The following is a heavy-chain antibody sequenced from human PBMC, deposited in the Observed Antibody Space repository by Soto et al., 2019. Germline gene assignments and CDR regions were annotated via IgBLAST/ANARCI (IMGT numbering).Heavy chain of an antibody. CDR1: WFAFNKYN. V-gene: IGHV3-21*01. D-gene: IGHD3-22*01. CDR2: ISSSGGYI. Sequence: GGSLRLSCAASWFAFNKYNMNWVRQAPGKGLEWVSSISSSGGYIYYADSVRGRFTTSRDNAKKSLYLQMNSLSDGDAAIYYCAGGHYGSSGYSNVWGQGTLVTVSS. J-gene: IGHJ4*02. CDR3: AGGHYGSSGYSNV.